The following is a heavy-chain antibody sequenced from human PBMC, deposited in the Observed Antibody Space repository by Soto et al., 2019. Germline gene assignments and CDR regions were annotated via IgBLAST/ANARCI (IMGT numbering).Heavy chain of an antibody. Sequence: SVKVSCKASGYTFSSFYMHWVRQAPGQGLEWMGVINPSGDSTTYAQKFQGRVTMTKDTSTSTLYMELSSLTSEDTAMYFCARDWEFGFWGQGTLVTVSS. J-gene: IGHJ4*02. V-gene: IGHV1-46*01. CDR1: GYTFSSFY. D-gene: IGHD3-10*01. CDR3: ARDWEFGF. CDR2: INPSGDST.